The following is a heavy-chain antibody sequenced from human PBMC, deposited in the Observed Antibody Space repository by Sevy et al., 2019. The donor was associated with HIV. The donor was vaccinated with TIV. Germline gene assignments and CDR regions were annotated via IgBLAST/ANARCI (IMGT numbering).Heavy chain of an antibody. Sequence: CGPTLVNPTQTLTLTCTFSGFSLSNSGVSVGWSRQPPGKALEWLALIVWDDDKRYSPSLKSRLTITKDTSKNQVVLTMTSMDPVDTATYYCVHQEFLYSGTYDRWIPYDYGMDVWGQGTTVYVSS. D-gene: IGHD3-16*01. J-gene: IGHJ6*02. CDR2: IVWDDDK. CDR1: GFSLSNSGVS. V-gene: IGHV2-5*02. CDR3: VHQEFLYSGTYDRWIPYDYGMDV.